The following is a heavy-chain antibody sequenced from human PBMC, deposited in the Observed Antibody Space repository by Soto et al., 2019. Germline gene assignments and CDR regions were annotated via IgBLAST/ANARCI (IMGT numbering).Heavy chain of an antibody. CDR3: AKNHNYYDRSGHYYGDGGFDY. V-gene: IGHV3-33*08. CDR1: GFISNNFG. CDR2: IWFDGSTT. Sequence: VHLAESGGGVVQPGRSLRLSCAASGFISNNFGMHWVRQAPGKGLEWVAVIWFDGSTTYYADSVKGRCTISRDNSKNTLYLEINSLRAEDTAVYYCAKNHNYYDRSGHYYGDGGFDYWGQGTRVTVSS. J-gene: IGHJ4*02. D-gene: IGHD3-22*01.